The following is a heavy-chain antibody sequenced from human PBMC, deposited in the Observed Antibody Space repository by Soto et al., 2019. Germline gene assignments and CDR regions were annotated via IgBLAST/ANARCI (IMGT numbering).Heavy chain of an antibody. D-gene: IGHD4-4*01. CDR3: ARSRLHLDY. CDR1: GFTFSTYW. V-gene: IGHV3-74*01. Sequence: AGGSLRLSCAASGFTFSTYWMYWVRQAPGKGLVWVSRINSDGISTSYADSVKGRFTISGDNAKNTLYLQMNSLRAEDTAVYYCARSRLHLDYWGQGTLVTVSS. CDR2: INSDGIST. J-gene: IGHJ4*02.